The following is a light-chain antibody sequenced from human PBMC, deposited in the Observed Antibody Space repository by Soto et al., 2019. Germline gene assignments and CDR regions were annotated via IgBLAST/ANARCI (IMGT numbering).Light chain of an antibody. V-gene: IGKV1-17*01. Sequence: DIQMNQSPSSLSASVGDRVTITCRASQSIRNDLGWYQQKSGKAPRRLIYAASTLQTGVPSRFSGSGSGREFTLSISSLQPEDFATYYCLHQNSYLALSFGGGTKVE. CDR1: QSIRND. CDR3: LHQNSYLALS. CDR2: AAS. J-gene: IGKJ4*01.